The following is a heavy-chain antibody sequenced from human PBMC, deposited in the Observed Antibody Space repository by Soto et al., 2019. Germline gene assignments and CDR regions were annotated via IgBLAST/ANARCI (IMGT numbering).Heavy chain of an antibody. CDR2: IIPIFDTA. V-gene: IGHV1-69*01. J-gene: IGHJ6*02. CDR1: GGTFSDST. Sequence: QVQLVQSGAELRKPGSSVKVSCKASGGTFSDSTINWVRQAPGQRLEWMGGIIPIFDTANYAEKFQGRVTITADESTSTSFMELSSLRSEDTAVYYCARNGTLTGYSYGMDVWGQGTMVTVFS. CDR3: ARNGTLTGYSYGMDV. D-gene: IGHD1-1*01.